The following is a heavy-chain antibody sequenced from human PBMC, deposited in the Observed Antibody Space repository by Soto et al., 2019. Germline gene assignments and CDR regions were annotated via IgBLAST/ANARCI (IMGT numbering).Heavy chain of an antibody. Sequence: PSETLSLTCAVSGGSISSGGYSWSWIRQPPGKGLEWIGYIYHSGSTYYNPSLKSRVTISVDRSKNQFSLKLSSVTAADTAVYYCARVRYYDSSVYFDYWGQGTLVTVSS. V-gene: IGHV4-30-2*01. J-gene: IGHJ4*02. CDR1: GGSISSGGYS. CDR3: ARVRYYDSSVYFDY. D-gene: IGHD3-22*01. CDR2: IYHSGST.